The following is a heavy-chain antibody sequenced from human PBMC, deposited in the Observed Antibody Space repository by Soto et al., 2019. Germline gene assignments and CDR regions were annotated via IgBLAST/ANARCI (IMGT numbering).Heavy chain of an antibody. CDR2: ISSSSIYT. V-gene: IGHV3-21*06. Sequence: VQLVESGGGLVKPGGSLRLSCVVSGFTFSSYSMNWVHQAPGKGLEWVSSISSSSIYTYYADSVKGRFTISRDNAKNSVYLQMNSLRAEDTAVYYCARDFKESQYYYYCMDVWGKGTTVTVSS. D-gene: IGHD3-10*01. J-gene: IGHJ6*03. CDR1: GFTFSSYS. CDR3: ARDFKESQYYYYCMDV.